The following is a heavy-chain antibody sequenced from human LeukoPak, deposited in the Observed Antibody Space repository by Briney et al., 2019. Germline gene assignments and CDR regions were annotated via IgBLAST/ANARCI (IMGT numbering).Heavy chain of an antibody. CDR2: INWNGVTT. Sequence: GGPLGPSCAPLDLPFVVFGRGGAPKAQGRELEWVSGINWNGVTTTYADSVKGRFTISRDNAKNSLFLQMNSLRAEDTAVYYCASRYSSGHGWGQGTLVTVSS. V-gene: IGHV3-20*04. J-gene: IGHJ4*02. CDR1: DLPFVVFG. CDR3: ASRYSSGHG. D-gene: IGHD6-19*01.